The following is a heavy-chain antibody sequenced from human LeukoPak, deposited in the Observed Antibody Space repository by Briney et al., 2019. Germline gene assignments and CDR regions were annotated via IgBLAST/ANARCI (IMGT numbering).Heavy chain of an antibody. J-gene: IGHJ4*02. CDR3: ARGPVLAAAVDYFDY. V-gene: IGHV4-4*02. CDR2: IYHSGST. CDR1: GGSIGSSNW. D-gene: IGHD6-13*01. Sequence: PSGTLSLTCAVSGGSIGSSNWWSWVRQPPGKGLEWIGEIYHSGSTNYNPSLKSRVTISVDKSKNQFSLKLSSVTATDTAVYYCARGPVLAAAVDYFDYWGQGTLVTVSS.